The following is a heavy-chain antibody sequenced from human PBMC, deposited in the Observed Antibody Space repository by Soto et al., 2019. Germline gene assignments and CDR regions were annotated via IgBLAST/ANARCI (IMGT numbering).Heavy chain of an antibody. J-gene: IGHJ6*02. CDR1: GYSFTSYW. CDR3: ARTAAAGKYYYGVDV. D-gene: IGHD6-13*01. CDR2: IYPGDSDT. V-gene: IGHV5-51*01. Sequence: EVQLVQSGAEVKKPGESLKISCKGSGYSFTSYWIGWVRQMPGKGLEWMGIIYPGDSDTRYSPSFQGQVTISADNSISTAYLQWSSLKASDTAMYYCARTAAAGKYYYGVDVWGPGTPVNVSS.